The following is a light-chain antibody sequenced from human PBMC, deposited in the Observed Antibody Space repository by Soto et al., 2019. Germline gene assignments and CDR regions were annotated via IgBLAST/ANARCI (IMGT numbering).Light chain of an antibody. V-gene: IGKV1-5*01. Sequence: DIQMTQSPSTLSASVGDRVTITCRASQSLNRWLAWYQQKPGKAPKLLIYDASSLQSGVPSRFSGSGSGTEFTLTISSLQPDDFAVYYCQQYNNWPPWTFGQGTKVDIK. CDR2: DAS. J-gene: IGKJ1*01. CDR1: QSLNRW. CDR3: QQYNNWPPWT.